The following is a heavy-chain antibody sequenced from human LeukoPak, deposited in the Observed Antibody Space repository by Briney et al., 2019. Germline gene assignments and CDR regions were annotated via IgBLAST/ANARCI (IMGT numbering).Heavy chain of an antibody. J-gene: IGHJ4*02. CDR2: FSPNSGNT. V-gene: IGHV1-18*04. D-gene: IGHD4-11*01. CDR3: ARGRRTTVPKY. CDR1: GTIFTTSV. Sequence: ASVKVSCKASGTIFTTSVFSWWQRAPGQGLRWMGWFSPNSGNTNYPQKFQDRVTMTTDTSTTTAYMELKGLTSDDTAVYYCARGRRTTVPKYWGQGTRVTVSS.